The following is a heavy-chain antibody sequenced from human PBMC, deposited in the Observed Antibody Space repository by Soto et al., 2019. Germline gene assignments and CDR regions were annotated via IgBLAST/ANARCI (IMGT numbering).Heavy chain of an antibody. CDR1: GFAFSRFP. V-gene: IGHV3-74*01. CDR3: AKDRVIGYCSSTSCPRDWFGP. J-gene: IGHJ5*02. CDR2: IDPDGSDT. D-gene: IGHD2-2*01. Sequence: GGSLRLSCAASGFAFSRFPMHWVRQAPGKGLVWVSRIDPDGSDTTYADSVKGRFTISRDNSKNTLYLQMNSLRAEDTAVYYCAKDRVIGYCSSTSCPRDWFGPWGQGTLVTVSS.